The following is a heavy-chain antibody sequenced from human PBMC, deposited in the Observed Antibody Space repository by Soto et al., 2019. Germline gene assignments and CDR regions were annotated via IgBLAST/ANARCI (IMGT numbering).Heavy chain of an antibody. Sequence: GGSLRLSCAASGFTFSSYGMHWVRQAPGKGLEWVAVIWYDGSNKYYADSVKGRFTISRDNSKNTLYLQMNSLRAEGTAVYYCATFLDPSWGQGTLVTVSS. CDR2: IWYDGSNK. CDR1: GFTFSSYG. CDR3: ATFLDPS. D-gene: IGHD3-9*01. V-gene: IGHV3-33*01. J-gene: IGHJ4*02.